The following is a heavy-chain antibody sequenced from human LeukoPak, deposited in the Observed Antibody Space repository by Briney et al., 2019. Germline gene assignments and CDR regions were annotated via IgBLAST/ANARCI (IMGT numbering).Heavy chain of an antibody. CDR3: AKATVLLWFGEFYSLFDY. CDR1: GFTFSNYG. D-gene: IGHD3-10*01. CDR2: ISSNTRII. Sequence: GGSLRLSCAASGFTFSNYGMNWVRQTPGKGLQWVSYISSNTRIIDYADSVKGRFTISRDNSKNTLYLQMNSLRAEDTAVYYCAKATVLLWFGEFYSLFDYWGQGTLVTVSS. J-gene: IGHJ4*02. V-gene: IGHV3-48*01.